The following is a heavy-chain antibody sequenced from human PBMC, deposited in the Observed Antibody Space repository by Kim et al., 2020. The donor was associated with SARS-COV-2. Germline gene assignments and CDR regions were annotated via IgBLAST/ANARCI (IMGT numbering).Heavy chain of an antibody. Sequence: SETLSLTCTVSGGSISSSSYYWGWIRQPPGKGLEWIGSIDYSGSTYYNPSLKSRVTISVDTSKNQFSLKLSSVTAADTAVYYCARLSQFDYYYYGMDVWGQGTTVTVSS. V-gene: IGHV4-39*01. CDR1: GGSISSSSYY. CDR3: ARLSQFDYYYYGMDV. CDR2: IDYSGST. J-gene: IGHJ6*02.